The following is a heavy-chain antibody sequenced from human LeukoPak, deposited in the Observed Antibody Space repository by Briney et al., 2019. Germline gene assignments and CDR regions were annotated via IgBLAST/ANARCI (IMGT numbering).Heavy chain of an antibody. J-gene: IGHJ5*02. CDR3: ARREITIFGVVNNWFDP. CDR1: GGSFSGYY. Sequence: KASETLSLTCAVYGGSFSGYYWSWIRQPPGKGLEWIGEINHSGSTNYNPSLKSRVTISVDTSKNQFSLKLSSVTAADTAVYYCARREITIFGVVNNWFDPWGQGALVTVSS. V-gene: IGHV4-34*01. CDR2: INHSGST. D-gene: IGHD3-3*01.